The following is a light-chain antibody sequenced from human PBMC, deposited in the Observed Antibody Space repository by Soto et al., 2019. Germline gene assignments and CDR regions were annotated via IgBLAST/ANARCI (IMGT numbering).Light chain of an antibody. V-gene: IGKV3-11*01. Sequence: EIVLTQSPATLSLSPGDRATLSCRASQSVSSYLAWYQQKPGQAPRLLIYDESNRATGIPDRFSASGSGTDFTLTISDVQPEDFALYYCHQRQSWPRTXGQGTKVDIK. CDR2: DES. CDR1: QSVSSY. CDR3: HQRQSWPRT. J-gene: IGKJ1*01.